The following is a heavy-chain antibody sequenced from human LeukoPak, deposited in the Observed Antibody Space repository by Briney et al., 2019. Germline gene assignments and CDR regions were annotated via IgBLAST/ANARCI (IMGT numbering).Heavy chain of an antibody. D-gene: IGHD1-14*01. Sequence: GASVKVSCKASGYTFDNFYIHRVRQAPGQGPEWMGWINGNDGSTNYAQKFQGRVTVTRVTAISTVYMDLSGLRPDDAAIYYCARDEGSTYNQLDYWGQGTLVTVSS. CDR2: INGNDGST. CDR1: GYTFDNFY. V-gene: IGHV1-2*02. J-gene: IGHJ4*02. CDR3: ARDEGSTYNQLDY.